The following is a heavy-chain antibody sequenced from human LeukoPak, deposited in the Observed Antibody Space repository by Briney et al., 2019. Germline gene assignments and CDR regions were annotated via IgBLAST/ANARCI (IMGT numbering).Heavy chain of an antibody. D-gene: IGHD2-15*01. CDR1: GYTLTGYY. Sequence: ASVKVSCKASGYTLTGYYMHWVRQAPGQGLEWMGWINPNSGGTNYAQKFQGRVTMTRDTSISTAYMELSRLRSDDTAVYYCARAYCSGGSCYIEQSKGAFDIWGQGTMVTVSS. V-gene: IGHV1-2*02. CDR3: ARAYCSGGSCYIEQSKGAFDI. J-gene: IGHJ3*02. CDR2: INPNSGGT.